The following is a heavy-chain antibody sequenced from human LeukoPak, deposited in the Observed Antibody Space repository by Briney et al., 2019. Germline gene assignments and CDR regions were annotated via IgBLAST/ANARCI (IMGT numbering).Heavy chain of an antibody. Sequence: PGGSLRLSCAASGFTFSSYAMSWVRQAPGKGLEGVSAISGSGGSTYYADSVKVRFTISRDNSKNTLYLQLNSLRAEDTAVYYCAKVPVGILYFHEYSQHWGQGTLVTVPS. CDR3: AKVPVGILYFHEYSQH. CDR2: ISGSGGST. J-gene: IGHJ1*01. V-gene: IGHV3-23*01. CDR1: GFTFSSYA. D-gene: IGHD2-15*01.